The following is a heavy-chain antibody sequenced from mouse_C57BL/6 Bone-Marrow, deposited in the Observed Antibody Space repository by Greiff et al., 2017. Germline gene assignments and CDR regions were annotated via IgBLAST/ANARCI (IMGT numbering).Heavy chain of an antibody. CDR2: IWGDGST. CDR1: GFSLTSYG. J-gene: IGHJ2*01. Sequence: VQLQESGPGLVAPSQSLSIPCTVPGFSLTSYGVSWVRQPPGTGLEWLGVIWGDGSTNYPSALISRLSISKENSKSQVFLKLNSLQTDDTATYYCAKQGDYDGGDYWGQGTTLTVSS. D-gene: IGHD2-4*01. V-gene: IGHV2-3*01. CDR3: AKQGDYDGGDY.